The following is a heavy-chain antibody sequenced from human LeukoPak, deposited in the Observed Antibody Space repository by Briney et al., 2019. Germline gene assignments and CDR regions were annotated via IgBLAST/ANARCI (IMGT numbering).Heavy chain of an antibody. CDR2: IYSGGST. CDR3: AKDRLRITMVRGVSCDY. J-gene: IGHJ4*02. Sequence: PGGSLRLSCAASGFTVSSNYMSWVRQAPGKGLEWVSVIYSGGSTYYADSVKGRFTISRDNSKNTLYLQMNSLRAEDTAVYYCAKDRLRITMVRGVSCDYWGQGTLVTVSS. D-gene: IGHD3-10*01. CDR1: GFTVSSNY. V-gene: IGHV3-53*01.